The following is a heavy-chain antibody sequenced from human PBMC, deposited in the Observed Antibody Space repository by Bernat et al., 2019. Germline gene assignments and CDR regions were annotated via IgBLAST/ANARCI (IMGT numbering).Heavy chain of an antibody. CDR3: ARDATSITVAGGIDY. CDR1: GYTFTNYG. Sequence: QVQLVQSGAEVKKPGASVKVSCKASGYTFTNYGISWVRQAPGQGLEWMGWISLYNGDTKYAQNLQGRATMTTDTSTSTAYMELRSLRSDDTAVYYCARDATSITVAGGIDYWGQGTLVTVSS. V-gene: IGHV1-18*04. D-gene: IGHD6-19*01. J-gene: IGHJ4*02. CDR2: ISLYNGDT.